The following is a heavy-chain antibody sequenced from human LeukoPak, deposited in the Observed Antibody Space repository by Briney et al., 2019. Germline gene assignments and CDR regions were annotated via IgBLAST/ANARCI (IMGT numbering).Heavy chain of an antibody. CDR3: ARGDYKGDDY. V-gene: IGHV4-34*01. J-gene: IGHJ4*02. Sequence: SETLSLTCAVYGGSFSGYYWSWIRQPPGKGLEWIGEINHSGSTNYNPSLKSRVTISVDTSKNQFSLKLSSVTAADTAVYYCARGDYKGDDYWGQGTLVTVSS. CDR2: INHSGST. D-gene: IGHD4-11*01. CDR1: GGSFSGYY.